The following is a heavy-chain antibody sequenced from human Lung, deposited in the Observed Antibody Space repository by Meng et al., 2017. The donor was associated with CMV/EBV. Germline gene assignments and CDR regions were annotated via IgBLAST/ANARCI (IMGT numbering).Heavy chain of an antibody. D-gene: IGHD1-1*01. J-gene: IGHJ4*02. Sequence: GESLKISCAASGFTFSRYWMHWVRQTPEKGLVWVSRIKTDGTYSNYADYVKGRFTISRDNARNTLYLQMNSLRGEDTAVYFCVRDGDHWNFDYWGQGTLVTVSS. CDR1: GFTFSRYW. CDR2: IKTDGTYS. CDR3: VRDGDHWNFDY. V-gene: IGHV3-74*01.